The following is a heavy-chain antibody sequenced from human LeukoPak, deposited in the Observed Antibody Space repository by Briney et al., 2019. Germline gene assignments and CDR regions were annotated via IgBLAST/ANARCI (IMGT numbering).Heavy chain of an antibody. V-gene: IGHV1-3*01. CDR1: GYTFTSYA. CDR3: ARGRGSGYCIHLDY. Sequence: ASVKVSCKASGYTFTSYAMHWVRQAPGQRLEWMGWINAGNGNTKYSQKFQGRVTITRDTSASTAYMELSSLRSEDTAVYYCARGRGSGYCIHLDYWGQGTLVTVSS. CDR2: INAGNGNT. J-gene: IGHJ4*02. D-gene: IGHD3-22*01.